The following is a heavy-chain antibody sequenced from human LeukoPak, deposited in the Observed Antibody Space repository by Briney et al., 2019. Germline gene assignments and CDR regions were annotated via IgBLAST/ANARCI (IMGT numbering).Heavy chain of an antibody. CDR2: IYTSGST. CDR3: SSLGGMTTVTTAPIH. V-gene: IGHV4-61*02. D-gene: IGHD4-17*01. CDR1: GGSISSGIYY. J-gene: IGHJ4*02. Sequence: PSETLSLTCTVSGGSISSGIYYWTWIRQPAGKGLEWIGRIYTSGSTYYNPSLRSRVTISVDRSKQKFSLRLTSVTAADTAVYYCSSLGGMTTVTTAPIHWGQGTLVTVSS.